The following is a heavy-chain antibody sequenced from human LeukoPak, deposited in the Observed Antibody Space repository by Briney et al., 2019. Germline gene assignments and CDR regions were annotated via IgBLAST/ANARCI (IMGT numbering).Heavy chain of an antibody. CDR3: ARNYYDSSGYGSCFDY. J-gene: IGHJ4*02. D-gene: IGHD3-22*01. V-gene: IGHV1-69*02. Sequence: SVKVSCKASGYTFTGYYMHWVRQAPGQGLEWMGRIIPILGIANYAQKFQGRVTITADKSTSTAYMELSSLRSEDTAVYYCARNYYDSSGYGSCFDYWGQGTLVTVSS. CDR2: IIPILGIA. CDR1: GYTFTGYY.